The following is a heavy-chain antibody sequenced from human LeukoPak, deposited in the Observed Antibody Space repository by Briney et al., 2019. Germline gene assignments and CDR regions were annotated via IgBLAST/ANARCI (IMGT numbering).Heavy chain of an antibody. CDR1: GGSISSGDYY. CDR2: IYYSGST. V-gene: IGHV4-30-4*08. D-gene: IGHD2-2*01. Sequence: SETLSLTCTVSGGSISSGDYYWSWIRQPPGKGLEWIGYIYYSGSTYYNPSLKSRVTISVDTSKNQFSLKLSSVTAADTAVYYCASTKRSSTSCYLDYWGQGTLVTVSS. J-gene: IGHJ4*02. CDR3: ASTKRSSTSCYLDY.